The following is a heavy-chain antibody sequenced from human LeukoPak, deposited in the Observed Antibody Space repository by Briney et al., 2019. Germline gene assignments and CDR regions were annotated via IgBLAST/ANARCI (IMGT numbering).Heavy chain of an antibody. CDR3: ARVVSGYRRFDY. CDR1: GFTVSSNY. J-gene: IGHJ4*02. D-gene: IGHD5-12*01. CDR2: IYSGGRT. Sequence: QPGGSLRLSCAASGFTVSSNYMSWVRQAPGKGLEWVSVIYSGGRTYYADSVKGRFTISRDTSKNTLYLQMNSLRVEDTAVYYCARVVSGYRRFDYWGQGTLVTVSS. V-gene: IGHV3-53*01.